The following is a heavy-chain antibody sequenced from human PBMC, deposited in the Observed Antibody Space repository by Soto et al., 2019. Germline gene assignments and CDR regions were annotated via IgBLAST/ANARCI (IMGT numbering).Heavy chain of an antibody. CDR3: ARDRQVWGLEDY. J-gene: IGHJ4*02. CDR2: INSDSNTI. Sequence: PGGSLRLSCAVSGFTFSTYSMNWVRQAPGKGLEWVAYINSDSNTIYYADSVKGRFTISRDNAKNSLYLQMNSLRAEDTAVYYCARDRQVWGLEDYWGQGTLVTVSS. CDR1: GFTFSTYS. D-gene: IGHD3-16*01. V-gene: IGHV3-48*01.